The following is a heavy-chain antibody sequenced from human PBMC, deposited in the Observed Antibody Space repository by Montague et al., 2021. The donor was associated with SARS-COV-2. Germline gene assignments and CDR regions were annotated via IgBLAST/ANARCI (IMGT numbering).Heavy chain of an antibody. CDR2: IYWNDDA. J-gene: IGHJ5*02. Sequence: PALVKPTQTLTLTCSFSGFSLTTGGMGVGWVRQPPGKALEWLAHIYWNDDARYNPSLRSRLTITKDTSRNQVVLTMTDMDPVDTATYYCLYTPPSMKYYGNWFDPWGQGTLVTVSS. CDR3: LYTPPSMKYYGNWFDP. V-gene: IGHV2-5*01. D-gene: IGHD3-16*01. CDR1: GFSLTTGGMG.